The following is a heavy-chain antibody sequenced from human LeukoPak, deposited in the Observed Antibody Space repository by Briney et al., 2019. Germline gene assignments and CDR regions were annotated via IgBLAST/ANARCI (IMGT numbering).Heavy chain of an antibody. CDR2: ISHDGMNA. D-gene: IGHD4-11*01. CDR1: GLHFSGTA. J-gene: IGHJ5*02. CDR3: AKDIDVTTNWFDP. Sequence: PGGSLRLSCAASGLHFSGTAMSWVRQAPGKGLEWVSAISHDGMNAYYADSVKGRFTISRDNSKNTLYLQMNSLRAEDTAVYYCAKDIDVTTNWFDPWGQGTLVTVSS. V-gene: IGHV3-23*01.